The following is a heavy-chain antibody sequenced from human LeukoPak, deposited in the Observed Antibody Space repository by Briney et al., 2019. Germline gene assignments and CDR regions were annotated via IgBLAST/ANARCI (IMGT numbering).Heavy chain of an antibody. D-gene: IGHD2-15*01. CDR3: ACYNNWFDP. CDR2: ISASGGTT. V-gene: IGHV3-23*01. CDR1: GLTFSNYG. Sequence: QTGGSLRLSCAASGLTFSNYGMSWVRQAPGKGLEWVSTISASGGTTYYADSVKGRFTISRDNSKNTLYLQMNSLRAEDTAVYYCACYNNWFDPWGQGTLVTVSS. J-gene: IGHJ5*02.